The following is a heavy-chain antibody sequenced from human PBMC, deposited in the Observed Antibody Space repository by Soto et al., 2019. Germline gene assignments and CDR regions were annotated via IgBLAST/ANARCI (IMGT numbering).Heavy chain of an antibody. CDR3: ARDGDRRLLCWFDP. J-gene: IGHJ5*02. CDR1: GYTFTSYG. V-gene: IGHV1-18*01. Sequence: GASVKVSCKASGYTFTSYGISWVRLAPGQGLEWMGWISAYNGNTNYAQKLQGRVTMTTDTSTSTAYMELRSLRSGDTAVYYCARDGDRRLLCWFDPWGQGTLVTVSS. CDR2: ISAYNGNT. D-gene: IGHD7-27*01.